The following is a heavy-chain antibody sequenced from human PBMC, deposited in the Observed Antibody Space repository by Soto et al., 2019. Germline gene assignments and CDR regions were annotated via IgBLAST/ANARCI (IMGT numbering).Heavy chain of an antibody. Sequence: GGSLRLSCAASGFTFSSYGMHWVRQAPGKGLEWVAVIWYDGSNKYYADSVKGRFTISRNNSKNTLYLQMNSLRAEDTAVYYCARDPYDILTGYRIYYYYYGMDVWGQGTTVTVS. CDR1: GFTFSSYG. D-gene: IGHD3-9*01. J-gene: IGHJ6*02. CDR2: IWYDGSNK. V-gene: IGHV3-33*08. CDR3: ARDPYDILTGYRIYYYYYGMDV.